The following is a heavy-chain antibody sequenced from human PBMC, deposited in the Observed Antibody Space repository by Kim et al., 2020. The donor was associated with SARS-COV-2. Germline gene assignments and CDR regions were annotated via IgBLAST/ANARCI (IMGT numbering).Heavy chain of an antibody. J-gene: IGHJ5*02. V-gene: IGHV2-5*01. CDR3: AHRRSIIGTTWFDP. Sequence: YSPSLKSRLTITKDTSKNQVVLTMPNMDPVDTATYYCAHRRSIIGTTWFDPWGQGTLVTVSS. D-gene: IGHD1-7*01.